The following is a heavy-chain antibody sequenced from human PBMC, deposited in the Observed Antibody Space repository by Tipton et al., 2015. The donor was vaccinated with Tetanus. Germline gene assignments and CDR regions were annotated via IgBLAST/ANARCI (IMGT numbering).Heavy chain of an antibody. CDR2: ISDSGGTT. J-gene: IGHJ4*02. CDR1: GFTLSSFA. CDR3: AKEVDVSSGWRNFDY. Sequence: SLRLSCAASGFTLSSFAMSWVRQAPGKGLEWVSSISDSGGTTYYAGSVKGRFTLSRDNSKYTLFLHMDPLRAEDTAVYYCAKEVDVSSGWRNFDYWGQGTLVTVSS. D-gene: IGHD6-19*01. V-gene: IGHV3-23*01.